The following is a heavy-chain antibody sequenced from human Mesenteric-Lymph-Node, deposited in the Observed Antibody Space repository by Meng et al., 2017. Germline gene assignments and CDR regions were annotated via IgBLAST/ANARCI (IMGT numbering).Heavy chain of an antibody. Sequence: GESLKISCAASGFTFSSYEMNWVRQAPGKGLEWISFISESGSVIYYADSVKGRFTVSRDNAKNSLYLQMNSLRAEDTAVYYCARDDDYNYGPDYWGQGTLVTVSS. CDR3: ARDDDYNYGPDY. V-gene: IGHV3-48*03. CDR1: GFTFSSYE. J-gene: IGHJ4*02. D-gene: IGHD5-24*01. CDR2: ISESGSVI.